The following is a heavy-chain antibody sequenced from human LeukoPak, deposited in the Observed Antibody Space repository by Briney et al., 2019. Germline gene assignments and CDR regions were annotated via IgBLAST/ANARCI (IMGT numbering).Heavy chain of an antibody. D-gene: IGHD4-17*01. CDR1: GYTFTSYD. Sequence: ASVKVSCKASGYTFTSYDINWVRQAPGQGLEWMGRIIPILGIANYAQKFQGRVTITADKSTSTAYMELSSLRSEDTAVYYCARDHGDYVFPIRYYYGMDVWGQGTTVTVSS. J-gene: IGHJ6*02. CDR2: IIPILGIA. V-gene: IGHV1-69*04. CDR3: ARDHGDYVFPIRYYYGMDV.